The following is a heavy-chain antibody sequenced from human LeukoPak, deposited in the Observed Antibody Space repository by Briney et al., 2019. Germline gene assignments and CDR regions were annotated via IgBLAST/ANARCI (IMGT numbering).Heavy chain of an antibody. J-gene: IGHJ4*02. D-gene: IGHD4-23*01. CDR1: GGSISSSSYY. V-gene: IGHV4-39*01. CDR3: ARHDYGGKRLPGDY. Sequence: SSQTLSLTCTVSGGSISSSSYYWGWIRQPPGMGLEWIGSIFYSGTTYYNPSLKSRVTISVDTSKNQFSLKLSSVTAADTAVYYCARHDYGGKRLPGDYWGQGTLVTVSS. CDR2: IFYSGTT.